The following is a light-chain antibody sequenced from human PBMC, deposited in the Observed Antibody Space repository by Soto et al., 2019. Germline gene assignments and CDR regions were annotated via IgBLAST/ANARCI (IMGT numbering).Light chain of an antibody. CDR1: QDIAIY. J-gene: IGKJ3*01. V-gene: IGKV1-9*01. CDR2: AAS. CDR3: QQRSNWV. Sequence: IQLTQSPSSLSASVGDRVTITCRASQDIAIYLAWYQQKPGEAPKLLIYAASTLYGGVPSRFSGSGSGTDFALTITSLQAEDFATYYCQQRSNWVFGPGTKVDIK.